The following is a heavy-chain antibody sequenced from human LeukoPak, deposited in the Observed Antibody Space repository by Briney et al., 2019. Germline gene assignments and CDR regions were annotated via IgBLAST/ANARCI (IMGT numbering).Heavy chain of an antibody. CDR3: ARDLDTYGSGSYWLE. J-gene: IGHJ4*02. CDR1: RFTFSRYW. V-gene: IGHV3-74*01. CDR2: ISPDMRST. D-gene: IGHD3-10*01. Sequence: PGGSLRLSCAASRFTFSRYWMHWVRQFPGKGLVWVSRISPDMRSTFYADSVKGRFTISRDNAKNTLHLQMNSLRAEDTAVYYCARDLDTYGSGSYWLEWGQGTLVTVSS.